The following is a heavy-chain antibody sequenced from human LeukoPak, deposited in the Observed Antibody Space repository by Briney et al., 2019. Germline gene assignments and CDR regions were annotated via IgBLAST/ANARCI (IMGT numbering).Heavy chain of an antibody. Sequence: SETLSLTCTVSGGSISSDYWTWIRQPPGKGLEWIGYIYYSGSTNYNPSLRSRVTISVDTSKNKFSLKLTSVTAADTAVYYCARRRSGSSSEFDPWGQGTLVTVSS. CDR1: GGSISSDY. V-gene: IGHV4-59*08. CDR2: IYYSGST. J-gene: IGHJ5*02. D-gene: IGHD6-6*01. CDR3: ARRRSGSSSEFDP.